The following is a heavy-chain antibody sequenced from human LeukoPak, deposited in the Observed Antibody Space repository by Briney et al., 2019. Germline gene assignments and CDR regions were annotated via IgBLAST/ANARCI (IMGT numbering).Heavy chain of an antibody. D-gene: IGHD4-23*01. V-gene: IGHV3-66*01. CDR1: GFTVSSNY. J-gene: IGHJ4*02. Sequence: LPGGSLRLSCAASGFTVSSNYMSWVRQAPGKGLEWVSVIYSDSGGSTYYADSVKGRFTMSRDNSKNTLYLHMNSLRAEDTAVYYCARGFTHDYGGYFDYWGQGTLVTVSS. CDR2: IYSDSGGST. CDR3: ARGFTHDYGGYFDY.